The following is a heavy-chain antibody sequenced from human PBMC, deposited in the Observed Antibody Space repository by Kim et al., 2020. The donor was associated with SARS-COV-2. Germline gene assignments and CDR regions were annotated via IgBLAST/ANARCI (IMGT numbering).Heavy chain of an antibody. CDR2: ISYDGSNK. V-gene: IGHV3-30*18. CDR3: AKAASGIADSSDY. CDR1: GFTFSSYG. Sequence: GGSLRLSCAASGFTFSSYGMHWVRQAPGKGLEWVAVISYDGSNKYYADSVKGRFTISRDNSKNTLYLQMNSLRAEDTAVYYCAKAASGIADSSDYWGQG. D-gene: IGHD6-13*01. J-gene: IGHJ4*02.